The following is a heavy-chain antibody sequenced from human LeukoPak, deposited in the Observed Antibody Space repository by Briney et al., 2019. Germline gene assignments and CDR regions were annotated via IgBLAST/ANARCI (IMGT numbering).Heavy chain of an antibody. Sequence: GGSLRLSCAASGFTFSTYWMHWVRQAPGKGLVWVSRLSPDGSSSIYADSVKGRFTVSRDNAKNTLYLQMNSLRAEDTAVYYCTRSPSLGGRYWGFDTRGQGALVTVSS. CDR2: LSPDGSSS. D-gene: IGHD1-26*01. CDR3: TRSPSLGGRYWGFDT. CDR1: GFTFSTYW. V-gene: IGHV3-74*01. J-gene: IGHJ4*02.